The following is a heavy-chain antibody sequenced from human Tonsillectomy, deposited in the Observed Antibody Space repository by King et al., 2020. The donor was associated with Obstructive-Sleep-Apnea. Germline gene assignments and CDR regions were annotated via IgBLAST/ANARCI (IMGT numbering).Heavy chain of an antibody. V-gene: IGHV3-23*04. J-gene: IGHJ4*02. D-gene: IGHD6-13*01. CDR2: ISSSGGST. CDR1: GFTFSSYA. Sequence: VQLVESGGTLVQPGGSPRLSCAASGFTFSSYAMSWVRQAPGKGLEWVSGISSSGGSTYYADSVKGRFTISRDNSKNTLYLQLNSLRAEDTAVYYCAKERQQLLDYWGQGTLVTVSS. CDR3: AKERQQLLDY.